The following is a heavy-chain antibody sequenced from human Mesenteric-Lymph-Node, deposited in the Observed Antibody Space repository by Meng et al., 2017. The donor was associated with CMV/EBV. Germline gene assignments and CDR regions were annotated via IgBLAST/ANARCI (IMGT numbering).Heavy chain of an antibody. D-gene: IGHD2-2*01. V-gene: IGHV1-2*02. CDR1: GYTFTGYY. J-gene: IGHJ4*02. Sequence: ASVKVSCKASGYTFTGYYMHWVRQAPGQGLEWMGWINPNSGGTNYAQKFQGRVTMTRDKSISTAYMELSRLRSDDTAVYYCARGEDIVVVPAAIEVRYWGQGTLVTVSS. CDR3: ARGEDIVVVPAAIEVRY. CDR2: INPNSGGT.